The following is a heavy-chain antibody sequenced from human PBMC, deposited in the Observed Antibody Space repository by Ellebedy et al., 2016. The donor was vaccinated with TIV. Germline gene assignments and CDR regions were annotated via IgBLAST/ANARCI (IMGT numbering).Heavy chain of an antibody. V-gene: IGHV4-39*01. J-gene: IGHJ6*02. CDR1: GGSISSSGYY. D-gene: IGHD3-10*01. CDR2: IYDSGRT. CDR3: ARLWFGDLFSPEGDV. Sequence: SETLSLXXTVSGGSISSSGYYWGWIRQPPGKGLEWIGSIYDSGRTHYNPSLKSRGTISVDTSKNQFSLKLSSVTAADTALYYCARLWFGDLFSPEGDVWGQGTTVTVSS.